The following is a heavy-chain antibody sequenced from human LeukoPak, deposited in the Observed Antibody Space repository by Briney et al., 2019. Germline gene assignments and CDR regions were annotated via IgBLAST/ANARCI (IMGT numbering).Heavy chain of an antibody. CDR3: ARGIFCSSTSCYIEYYFDY. V-gene: IGHV3-33*08. CDR1: GFTFRNYV. CDR2: IWYDGSNK. D-gene: IGHD2-2*02. J-gene: IGHJ4*02. Sequence: GGSLRLSCAASGFTFRNYVIHWVRQAPGKGLEWVAVIWYDGSNKYYADSVKGRFTISRDNSKNTLYLQMNSLRAEDTAVYYCARGIFCSSTSCYIEYYFDYWGQGTLVTVSS.